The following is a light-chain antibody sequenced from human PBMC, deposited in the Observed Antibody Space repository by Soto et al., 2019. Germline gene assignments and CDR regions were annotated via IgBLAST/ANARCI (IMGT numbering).Light chain of an antibody. V-gene: IGKV1-9*01. Sequence: IPLTQSPSSLFASVGDIVTITCRASQGISNYLAWYQQRPGKAPKLLIYAASTLQSGVPSRFSGSGSATECTLTISSLQPDDVATYYCQHYNSYSEAFGQGTKVDIK. CDR2: AAS. CDR3: QHYNSYSEA. J-gene: IGKJ1*01. CDR1: QGISNY.